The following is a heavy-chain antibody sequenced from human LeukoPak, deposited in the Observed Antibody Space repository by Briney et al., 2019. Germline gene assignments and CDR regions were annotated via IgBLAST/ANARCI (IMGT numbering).Heavy chain of an antibody. D-gene: IGHD2-15*01. CDR3: ATRMSLGYCSGGSCYSNYYYYYMDV. Sequence: SVKVSCKASGGTFSSYAISWVRQAPGQGLEWMGGIIPIFGTANYAQKFQGRVTITADESTSTAYMELSSLRSEDTAVYYCATRMSLGYCSGGSCYSNYYYYYMDVWGKGTTVTVSS. CDR2: IIPIFGTA. J-gene: IGHJ6*03. CDR1: GGTFSSYA. V-gene: IGHV1-69*13.